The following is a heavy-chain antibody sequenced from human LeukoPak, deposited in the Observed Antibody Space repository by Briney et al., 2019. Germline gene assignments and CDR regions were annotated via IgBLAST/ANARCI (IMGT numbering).Heavy chain of an antibody. CDR3: AKDPYDFWSGSHLYYFDY. Sequence: GGSLRLSCAASGFTFSSYGMHWVRQAPGKGLEWVAFIRYDGSNKYHADSVKGRFTISRDNSKNTLYLQMNSLRAEDTAVYYCAKDPYDFWSGSHLYYFDYWGQGTLVTVSS. CDR1: GFTFSSYG. D-gene: IGHD3-3*01. J-gene: IGHJ4*02. CDR2: IRYDGSNK. V-gene: IGHV3-30*02.